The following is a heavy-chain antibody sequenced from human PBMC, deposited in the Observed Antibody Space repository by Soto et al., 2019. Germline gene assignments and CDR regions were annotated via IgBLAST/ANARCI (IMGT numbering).Heavy chain of an antibody. J-gene: IGHJ5*02. Sequence: GASVKVSCKASGYTFTSYGISWVRQAPGQGLEWMGWISAYNGNTNFAQKLQGRVTMTTDTSTSTAYMELRSLRFDDTAVFYFARDGGMVYARARFLNWFDPWGQGTLVTVSS. CDR1: GYTFTSYG. V-gene: IGHV1-18*01. CDR3: ARDGGMVYARARFLNWFDP. CDR2: ISAYNGNT. D-gene: IGHD2-8*01.